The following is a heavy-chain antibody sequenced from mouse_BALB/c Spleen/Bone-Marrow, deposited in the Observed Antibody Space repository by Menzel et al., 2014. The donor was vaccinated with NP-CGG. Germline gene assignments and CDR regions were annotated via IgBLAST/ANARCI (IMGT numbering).Heavy chain of an antibody. J-gene: IGHJ4*01. CDR2: IWGDGST. V-gene: IGHV2-6-7*01. Sequence: VQVVESGPGLVAPSQRLSITCTVSGFSLTGYGVNWVRQPPGKGLEWLGMIWGDGSTDYNSALKSRLSISKDNSKSQVFLKMNSLQTDDTARYYCARELGHYAMDYWGQGTSVTVS. D-gene: IGHD4-1*01. CDR1: GFSLTGYG. CDR3: ARELGHYAMDY.